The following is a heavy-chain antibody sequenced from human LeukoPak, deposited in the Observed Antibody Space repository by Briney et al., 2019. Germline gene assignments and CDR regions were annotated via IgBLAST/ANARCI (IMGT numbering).Heavy chain of an antibody. CDR1: GGSISSGGYY. CDR2: IYHSGST. Sequence: SQTLSLTCTVSGGSISSGGYYWSWIRQPPGKGLEWIGYIYHSGSTYYNPSLKSRVTISVDRSKNQFSLKLSSVTAADTAVYYCARDGFWSGYNYYYYYMDVWGKGTTVTVSS. V-gene: IGHV4-30-2*01. J-gene: IGHJ6*03. D-gene: IGHD3-3*01. CDR3: ARDGFWSGYNYYYYYMDV.